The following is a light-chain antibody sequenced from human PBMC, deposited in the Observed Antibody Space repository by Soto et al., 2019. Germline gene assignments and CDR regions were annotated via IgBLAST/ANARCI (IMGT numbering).Light chain of an antibody. V-gene: IGLV2-23*01. J-gene: IGLJ1*01. Sequence: SVLTQPASVSGAPGQSLTIPRTGNSSDIGTYNVVSWYQQHPGKAPKLMIYEGSKRPSGVSNRFSGSKSGNTASLTISGLQAEDEADYYCCSYAGSSTYVFGNGTKVTVL. CDR2: EGS. CDR1: SSDIGTYNV. CDR3: CSYAGSSTYV.